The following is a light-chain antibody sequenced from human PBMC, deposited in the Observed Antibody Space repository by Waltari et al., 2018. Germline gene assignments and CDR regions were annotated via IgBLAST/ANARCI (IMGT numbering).Light chain of an antibody. CDR1: QSVARN. CDR3: QQSNNWYT. Sequence: EIVMTQSPASLSVSPGERATLSCRAGQSVARNLAWYQHKPGQAPRLLVYGASTRATGIPARFSGSGSGTEFTLTISSLQSEDFAVYYCQQSNNWYTFGQGTKLEIK. CDR2: GAS. V-gene: IGKV3-15*01. J-gene: IGKJ2*01.